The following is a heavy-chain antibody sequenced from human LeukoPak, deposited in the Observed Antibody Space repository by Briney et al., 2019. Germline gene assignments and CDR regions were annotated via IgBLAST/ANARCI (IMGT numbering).Heavy chain of an antibody. CDR3: ARDLWNFYDDSGYNRDFDS. CDR2: IGTYGGDT. Sequence: ASVKVSCKATSRISWVRQAPGQGLEWMGWIGTYGGDTYYAQKFQGRITVTTDTSTSTVYVELRNLRSDDTAVHYCARDLWNFYDDSGYNRDFDSWGQGTLVTVSS. J-gene: IGHJ5*01. V-gene: IGHV1-18*01. D-gene: IGHD3-22*01. CDR1: TSR.